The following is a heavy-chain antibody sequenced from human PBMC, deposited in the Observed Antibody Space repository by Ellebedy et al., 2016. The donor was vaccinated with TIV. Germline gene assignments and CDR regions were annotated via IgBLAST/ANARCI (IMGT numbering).Heavy chain of an antibody. CDR3: ARDLGVSDY. Sequence: SETLSLTXTVPGGSVGSYYWSWIRQPPGKGLEWIGYIYYSGSTNYNPSLKSRVTISVDTSKNQFSLKLSSVTAADTAVYYCARDLGVSDYWGQGTLVTVSS. D-gene: IGHD2-21*01. CDR1: GGSVGSYY. V-gene: IGHV4-59*02. J-gene: IGHJ4*02. CDR2: IYYSGST.